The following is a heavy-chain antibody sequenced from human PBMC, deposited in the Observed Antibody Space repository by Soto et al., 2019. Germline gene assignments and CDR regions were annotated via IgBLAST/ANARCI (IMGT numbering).Heavy chain of an antibody. CDR2: IIPIFGTA. D-gene: IGHD2-2*01. CDR1: GGTFSSYA. Sequence: QVQLVQSGAEVKKPGSSVKVSCKASGGTFSSYAISWVRLAPGQGLEWMGGIIPIFGTANYAQKFQGRVTITADESTSTAYMELSSLRSEDTAVYYCARGKIVVVPTSYFYYGMDVWGQGTTVTVSS. V-gene: IGHV1-69*01. CDR3: ARGKIVVVPTSYFYYGMDV. J-gene: IGHJ6*02.